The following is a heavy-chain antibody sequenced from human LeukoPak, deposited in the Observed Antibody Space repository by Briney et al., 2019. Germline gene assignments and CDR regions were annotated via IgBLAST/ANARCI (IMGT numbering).Heavy chain of an antibody. CDR2: ISGSGGST. Sequence: RGSLRLSCAASGFTFSSYAMSWVRQAPGKWLEWVSAISGSGGSTYYADSVKGRFTISRDNSKNTLYLQMNSLIAEDTAVYYCAKGRHSSSSDALDIWGQGTMVTVSS. CDR3: AKGRHSSSSDALDI. J-gene: IGHJ3*02. V-gene: IGHV3-23*01. D-gene: IGHD6-13*01. CDR1: GFTFSSYA.